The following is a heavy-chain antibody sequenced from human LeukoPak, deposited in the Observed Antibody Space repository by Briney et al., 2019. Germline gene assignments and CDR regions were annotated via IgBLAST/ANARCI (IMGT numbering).Heavy chain of an antibody. V-gene: IGHV3-9*01. CDR3: AKVHSSGWYMFND. Sequence: GGSLRLSCAASGFTFDDYAMHWVRQAPGKDLERVSGISWNSGSIGYADSVKGRFTISRDNAKNSLYLQMNSLRAEDTALYYCAKVHSSGWYMFNDWGQGTLVTVSS. CDR2: ISWNSGSI. J-gene: IGHJ4*02. CDR1: GFTFDDYA. D-gene: IGHD6-19*01.